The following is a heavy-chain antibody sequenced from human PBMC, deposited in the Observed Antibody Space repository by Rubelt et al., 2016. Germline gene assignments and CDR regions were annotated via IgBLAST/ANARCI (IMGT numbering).Heavy chain of an antibody. J-gene: IGHJ5*02. CDR2: IYYSGST. V-gene: IGHV4-39*07. CDR3: ARGDLVAGTSGWFDP. CDR1: GGSISSYY. Sequence: QLQLQESDPGLVKPSETLSLTCTVSGGSISSYYWGWIRQPPGKGLEWIGSIYYSGSTYYNPSLKSRVTISVDTSKNQFSLKLSSVTAADTAVYYCARGDLVAGTSGWFDPWGQGTLVTVSS. D-gene: IGHD6-19*01.